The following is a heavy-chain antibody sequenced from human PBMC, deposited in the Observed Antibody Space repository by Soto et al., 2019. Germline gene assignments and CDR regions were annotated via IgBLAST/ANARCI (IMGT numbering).Heavy chain of an antibody. D-gene: IGHD2-15*01. CDR2: IYCSGST. CDR3: GRIGVYCSGGSRLGYYAMDV. J-gene: IGHJ6*02. V-gene: IGHV4-59*01. Sequence: SETLSLTCPVSGGSISSYYWSWIRQPPGKGLEWIGYIYCSGSTNYNPSLKSRVTISVDTSKNQFSLKLSSVTAADTAVYYCGRIGVYCSGGSRLGYYAMDVWGQGTTVTVSS. CDR1: GGSISSYY.